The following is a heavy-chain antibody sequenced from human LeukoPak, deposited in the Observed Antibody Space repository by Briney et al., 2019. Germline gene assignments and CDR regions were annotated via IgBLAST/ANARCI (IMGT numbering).Heavy chain of an antibody. J-gene: IGHJ4*02. CDR2: IIPILGIA. CDR1: GGTFSIYA. V-gene: IGHV1-69*04. Sequence: SVTVSCKASGGTFSIYAISWVRQAPGQGLEWMGRIIPILGIANYAQKFQGRVTITADKSTSTAYMELSSLRSEDTAVYYCAREAGIAVAGKDYWGQGTLVTVSS. CDR3: AREAGIAVAGKDY. D-gene: IGHD6-19*01.